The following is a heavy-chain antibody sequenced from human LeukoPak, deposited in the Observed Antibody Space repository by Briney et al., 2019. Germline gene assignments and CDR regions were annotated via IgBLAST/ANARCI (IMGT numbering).Heavy chain of an antibody. J-gene: IGHJ1*01. CDR2: INSDETST. D-gene: IGHD6-25*01. CDR1: LVTFRIYL. Sequence: GGSLRLSCVASLVTFRIYLVHGVRRVPGKGVVWVSRINSDETSTPYADSVRCRFTISRDHAKNTLYLQMNTLRAEDTAVYYCARVAYGSACYTAYWGQGTLPTLSS. CDR3: ARVAYGSACYTAY. V-gene: IGHV3-74*01.